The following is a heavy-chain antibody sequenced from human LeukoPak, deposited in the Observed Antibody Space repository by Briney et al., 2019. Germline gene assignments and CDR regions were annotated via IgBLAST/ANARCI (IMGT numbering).Heavy chain of an antibody. CDR1: GLTFDDYA. J-gene: IGHJ4*02. V-gene: IGHV3-9*01. D-gene: IGHD3-9*01. CDR3: AKDTSYDILTGSFDY. Sequence: GGSLRLSCAASGLTFDDYAMHWVRQAPGKGLEWVSGSSWNSGRIGYADSVKGRFTISRDNAKNSLYLQMNSLRAEDTAFYYCAKDTSYDILTGSFDYWGQGTLVTVSS. CDR2: SSWNSGRI.